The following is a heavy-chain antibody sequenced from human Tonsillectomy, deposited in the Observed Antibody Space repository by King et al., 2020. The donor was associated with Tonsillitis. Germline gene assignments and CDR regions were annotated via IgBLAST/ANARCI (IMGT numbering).Heavy chain of an antibody. J-gene: IGHJ5*02. Sequence: VQLVESGGGFVQPGGSLRLSCAASGFTFSNYDMHWVRQTTGKGLEWVSAIGTAGDPYYADSVKGRFSISRENAKNSLYLQMSSLRAGDTAVYYCARGSYSIGWYLGSEKFDPWGQGTLVTVSS. V-gene: IGHV3-13*05. CDR3: ARGSYSIGWYLGSEKFDP. CDR1: GFTFSNYD. D-gene: IGHD6-19*01. CDR2: IGTAGDP.